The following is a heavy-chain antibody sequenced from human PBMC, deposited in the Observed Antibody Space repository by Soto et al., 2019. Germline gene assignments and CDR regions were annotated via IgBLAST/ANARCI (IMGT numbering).Heavy chain of an antibody. D-gene: IGHD3-3*01. CDR3: AKQYYDFWSGYDY. V-gene: IGHV3-23*01. J-gene: IGHJ4*02. CDR2: ISGSGGST. CDR1: GFTFSSYA. Sequence: GESLKISCAASGFTFSSYAMSWVRQAPGKGLEWVSAISGSGGSTYYADSVKGRFTISRDNSKNTLYLQMNSLRAEDTAVYYCAKQYYDFWSGYDYWGQGTLVTVSS.